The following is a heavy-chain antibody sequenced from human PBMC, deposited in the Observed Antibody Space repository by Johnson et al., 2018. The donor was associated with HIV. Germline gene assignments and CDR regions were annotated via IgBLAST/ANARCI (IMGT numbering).Heavy chain of an antibody. Sequence: VQLVESGGGVVQPGGSLRLSCAASGFTFSNAWMNWVRQAPGKGLEWVGRIKRKTDGGTTDYAAPVKGRFTISRDDSRNTLYLQMNSLKSEDTAVYCCTDGESFFDIWGQGTIVTVSS. J-gene: IGHJ3*02. D-gene: IGHD3-10*01. V-gene: IGHV3-15*01. CDR3: TDGESFFDI. CDR1: GFTFSNAW. CDR2: IKRKTDGGTT.